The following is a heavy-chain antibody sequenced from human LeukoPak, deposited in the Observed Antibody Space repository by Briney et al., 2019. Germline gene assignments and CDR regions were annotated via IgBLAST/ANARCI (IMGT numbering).Heavy chain of an antibody. CDR3: ARDGGGGLDY. CDR1: GFTFSNYN. CDR2: ISISSNYI. D-gene: IGHD2-15*01. Sequence: GGSLRLSCAASGFTFSNYNMNWVRQAPGKGLEWVSCISISSNYIYYPDSVKGRFTISRDNAKNSLYLQMNSLRAEDTAVYYCARDGGGGLDYWGQGTLVSVSS. J-gene: IGHJ4*02. V-gene: IGHV3-21*01.